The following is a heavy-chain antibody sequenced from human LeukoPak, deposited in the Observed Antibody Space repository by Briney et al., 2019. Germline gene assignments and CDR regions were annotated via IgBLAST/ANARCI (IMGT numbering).Heavy chain of an antibody. Sequence: SETLSLTCTDSGGSISSGDYYWSWIRQPPGKGLEWIGYIYYSGSTYYNPSLKSRLTISVDTSKNQFSLKLSSVTAADTAVYYCARKRRDGYNLGYFDYWGQGTLVTVSS. D-gene: IGHD5-24*01. CDR2: IYYSGST. CDR3: ARKRRDGYNLGYFDY. CDR1: GGSISSGDYY. V-gene: IGHV4-30-4*08. J-gene: IGHJ4*02.